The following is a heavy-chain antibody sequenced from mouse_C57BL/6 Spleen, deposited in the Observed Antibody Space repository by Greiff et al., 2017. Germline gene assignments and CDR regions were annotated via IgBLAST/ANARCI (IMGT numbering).Heavy chain of an antibody. CDR2: INPNNGGT. Sequence: VQLKQSGPELVKPGASVKIPCKASGYTFTDYNMDWVKQSHGKSLEWIGDINPNNGGTIYNQKFKGKATLTVDKSSSTAYMELRSLTSEDTAVYYCARGARYFDYWGQGTTLTVSS. V-gene: IGHV1-18*01. J-gene: IGHJ2*01. CDR3: ARGARYFDY. CDR1: GYTFTDYN.